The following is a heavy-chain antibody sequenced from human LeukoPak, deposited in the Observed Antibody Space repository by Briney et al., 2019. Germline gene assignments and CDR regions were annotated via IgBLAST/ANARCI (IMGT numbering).Heavy chain of an antibody. CDR1: GYTFTGYD. CDR3: ARGVVAATKVDYYYYYMDV. Sequence: ASVRVSCKASGYTFTGYDMHWVRQAPGQGLEWMGWINPNSGGTNYAQKFQGRVTMTRDTSISTAYMELSRLRADDTAVYYRARGVVAATKVDYYYYYMDVWGKGTTVTISS. CDR2: INPNSGGT. V-gene: IGHV1-2*02. J-gene: IGHJ6*03. D-gene: IGHD2-15*01.